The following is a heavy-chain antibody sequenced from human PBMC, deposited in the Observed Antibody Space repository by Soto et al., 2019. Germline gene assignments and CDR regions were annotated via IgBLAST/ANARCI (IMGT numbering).Heavy chain of an antibody. J-gene: IGHJ4*01. Sequence: PSETLSLTCTVSGGSISSYYWSWIRQPPGKGLEWIGYIYYSGCTNYNPSLKSRVTISVDTSKNQFSLKLSSVTAADTAVYYCASYGSGSYQAFDYWG. CDR1: GGSISSYY. CDR3: ASYGSGSYQAFDY. V-gene: IGHV4-59*01. CDR2: IYYSGCT. D-gene: IGHD3-10*01.